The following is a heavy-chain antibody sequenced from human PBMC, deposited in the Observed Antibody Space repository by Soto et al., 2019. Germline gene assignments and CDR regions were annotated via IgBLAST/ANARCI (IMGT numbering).Heavy chain of an antibody. V-gene: IGHV4-30-4*01. D-gene: IGHD4-4*01. Sequence: SETLSLTCTVSGGSISSDDYYWSWIRQPPGKGLEWIGYIYYSGSTYYNPSLKSRVTISVDTSKNQFSLKLSSVTAADTAVYYCARVWGGSNYIGWFDPWGQGTLVTVSS. J-gene: IGHJ5*02. CDR1: GGSISSDDYY. CDR3: ARVWGGSNYIGWFDP. CDR2: IYYSGST.